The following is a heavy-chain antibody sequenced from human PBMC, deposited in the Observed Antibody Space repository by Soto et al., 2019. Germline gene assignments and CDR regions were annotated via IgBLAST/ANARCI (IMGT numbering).Heavy chain of an antibody. J-gene: IGHJ4*02. CDR2: TWYDGNDK. CDR3: ATAAAGSSPFNY. D-gene: IGHD1-26*01. Sequence: QVHLVESGGGVVQPGRSLRLSCAASGFSFRTYGMQRVRQAPVKGLEWVAVTWYDGNDKYYADSVKGRFTISRDNSKNTLYLQMNSLGAEDTAVYYCATAAAGSSPFNYWGQGTLVTVSS. CDR1: GFSFRTYG. V-gene: IGHV3-33*01.